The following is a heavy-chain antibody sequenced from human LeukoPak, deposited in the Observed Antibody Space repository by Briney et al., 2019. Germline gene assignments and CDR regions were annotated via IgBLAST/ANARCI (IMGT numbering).Heavy chain of an antibody. V-gene: IGHV1-18*01. CDR2: ISAYNGNT. Sequence: ASVKVSCKASGYTFTSYGISWVRQAPGQGLEWMGWISAYNGNTNYAQKFQGRVTITRNTSISTAYMELSSLRSEDTAVYYCARGRDGYINYYYYYYMDVWGKGTTVTVSS. CDR1: GYTFTSYG. CDR3: ARGRDGYINYYYYYYMDV. J-gene: IGHJ6*03. D-gene: IGHD5-24*01.